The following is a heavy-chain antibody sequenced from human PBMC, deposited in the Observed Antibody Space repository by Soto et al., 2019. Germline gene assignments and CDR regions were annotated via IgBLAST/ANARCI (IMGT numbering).Heavy chain of an antibody. Sequence: QVQLQESGPGLVKPSETLSLTCTVSGGSISTYYWSWIRQPPGKGLEWIGYISYTGSTNYNPSLKSRITISVDTYKHQCSLKLSSVTAADTAVYYCARHGYGDYDRAFDIWGQGTVVTVSS. V-gene: IGHV4-59*08. D-gene: IGHD4-17*01. CDR2: ISYTGST. CDR1: GGSISTYY. J-gene: IGHJ3*02. CDR3: ARHGYGDYDRAFDI.